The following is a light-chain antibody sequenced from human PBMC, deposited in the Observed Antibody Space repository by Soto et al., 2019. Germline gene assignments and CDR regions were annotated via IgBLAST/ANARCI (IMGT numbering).Light chain of an antibody. Sequence: EIVMTQYPATLSVSPGERATLSCRASQSVSSNLAWYQQKPGQAPRLLIYGASTRATGIPARFSGSVSGTEFTLTISSLQSEDFAVYYCQQYNNWPPRITFGGGTKVEIK. CDR1: QSVSSN. J-gene: IGKJ4*01. V-gene: IGKV3-15*01. CDR2: GAS. CDR3: QQYNNWPPRIT.